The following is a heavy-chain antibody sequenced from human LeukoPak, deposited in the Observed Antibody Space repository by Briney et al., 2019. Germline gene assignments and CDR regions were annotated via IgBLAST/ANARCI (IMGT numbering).Heavy chain of an antibody. CDR2: IYPGDSDI. V-gene: IGHV5-51*01. CDR3: ARRVGASQRGFDY. J-gene: IGHJ4*02. Sequence: GESLKVSCRGSGYVFTNYWIGWVRQMPGKGLEWMGIIYPGDSDIRYSPSFQGQVTISADKSISTAYLQWSSLKASDTAMYYCARRVGASQRGFDYWGQGTLVTVSS. D-gene: IGHD1-26*01. CDR1: GYVFTNYW.